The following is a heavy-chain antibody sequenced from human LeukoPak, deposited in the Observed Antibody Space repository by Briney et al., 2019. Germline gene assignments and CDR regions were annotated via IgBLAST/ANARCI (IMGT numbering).Heavy chain of an antibody. J-gene: IGHJ2*01. CDR3: ARVTTVGGGYLDL. CDR2: IGSGSYTI. Sequence: GGSLRLSCAGSGFTFSSYEMSWVRHTPGKGLDWISYIGSGSYTIYSADSVKGRFTTFRNNAKNSLYLQMNGLRAEDTAIYYCARVTTVGGGYLDLWGRGTLVTVSS. CDR1: GFTFSSYE. D-gene: IGHD4-23*01. V-gene: IGHV3-48*03.